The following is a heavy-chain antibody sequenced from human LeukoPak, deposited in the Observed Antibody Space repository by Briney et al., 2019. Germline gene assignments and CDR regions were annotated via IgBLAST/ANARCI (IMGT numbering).Heavy chain of an antibody. J-gene: IGHJ4*02. CDR3: ARGRLYYDILTRSPYFDY. V-gene: IGHV4-34*01. CDR2: INHSGST. Sequence: KPSETLSLTCAVYGGSFSGYYWSWIRQPPGKGLEWIGEINHSGSTNYNPSLKSRVTISVDTSKNQFSLKLSSVTAADAAVYYCARGRLYYDILTRSPYFDYWGQGTLVTVSS. D-gene: IGHD3-9*01. CDR1: GGSFSGYY.